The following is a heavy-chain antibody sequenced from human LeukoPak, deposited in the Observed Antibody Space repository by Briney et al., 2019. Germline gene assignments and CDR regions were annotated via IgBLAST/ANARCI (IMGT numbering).Heavy chain of an antibody. V-gene: IGHV3-23*01. CDR2: ISGSGGRT. D-gene: IGHD6-13*01. Sequence: RGSLRLSCAASGFTFSSYAMSWVRQAPGKGLEWVSAISGSGGRTYYADSVKGRFTISRDNSKNTLYLQMNSLRAEDTAVYYCAITEPIAAAGRGFDYWGQGTLVTVSS. J-gene: IGHJ4*02. CDR1: GFTFSSYA. CDR3: AITEPIAAAGRGFDY.